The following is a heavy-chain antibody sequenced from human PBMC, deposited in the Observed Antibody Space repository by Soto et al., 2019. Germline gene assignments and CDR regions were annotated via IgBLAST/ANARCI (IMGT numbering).Heavy chain of an antibody. CDR3: ACSTGWYRHDV. D-gene: IGHD1-20*01. CDR2: IFHSGDT. J-gene: IGHJ3*01. V-gene: IGHV4-4*02. Sequence: QVQLQESGPGLVKPSGTLSLTCAVSGDSISNSRWWTWVRQPPGKGLEWIGDIFHSGDTNYNPSPKXXAFRSVDAPHNQYPLNVSSVTAAHTAVHICACSTGWYRHDVGGQGTVVTVSS. CDR1: GDSISNSRW.